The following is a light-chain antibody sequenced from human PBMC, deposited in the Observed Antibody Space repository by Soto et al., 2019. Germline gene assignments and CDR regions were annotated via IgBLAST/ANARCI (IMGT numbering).Light chain of an antibody. J-gene: IGKJ1*01. CDR3: QQYNVWPRT. Sequence: EIVMSPSSGSVSVSQGESATRSARASQSVINDLDWPQPRPAHPPRLLFYGASTRASGIPARFSGSGSGTEFTLTISSLQPEDFADYSCQQYNVWPRTFGQGTKVEIK. V-gene: IGKV3-15*01. CDR2: GAS. CDR1: QSVIND.